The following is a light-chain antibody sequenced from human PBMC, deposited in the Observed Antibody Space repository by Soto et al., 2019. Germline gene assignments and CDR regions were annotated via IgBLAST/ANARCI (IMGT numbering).Light chain of an antibody. CDR3: QQSYSSTRT. CDR1: QGISSY. Sequence: AIRMTQSPSSFSASTGDRVTITCRASQGISSYLAWYQQKPGKAPKLLIYAASTLQSGVPSRFSGSGSGTDFTLTISSLQPEDFATYYCQQSYSSTRTFGQGTKVDIK. V-gene: IGKV1-8*01. CDR2: AAS. J-gene: IGKJ1*01.